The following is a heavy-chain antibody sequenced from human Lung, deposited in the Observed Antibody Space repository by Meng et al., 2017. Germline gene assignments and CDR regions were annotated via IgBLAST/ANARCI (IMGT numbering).Heavy chain of an antibody. Sequence: QLQLQESGPRLVKPSQTLSLTCPVSGGSISSSNYYWSWIRQPPGKGLEWSGHIYNSGSTYYNPSLKSRITISVDTSKNQFSLKLSSVTAADTAVYYCARGQKGYFDLWGRGTLVTVSS. J-gene: IGHJ2*01. CDR2: IYNSGST. V-gene: IGHV4-30-4*01. CDR3: ARGQKGYFDL. CDR1: GGSISSSNYY.